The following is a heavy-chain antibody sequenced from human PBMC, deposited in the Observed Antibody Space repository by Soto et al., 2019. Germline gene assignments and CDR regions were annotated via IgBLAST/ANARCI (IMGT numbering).Heavy chain of an antibody. D-gene: IGHD3-16*02. V-gene: IGHV4-59*01. Sequence: SETLSLTCTVSGGSISSYYWSWIRQPPGKGLEWIGYIYYSGSTNYNPSLKSRVTISVDTSKNQFSLKLSSVTAADTAVYYCARDLGATDYYDYVWGSYRYTRWFDPWGQGTLVTVSS. CDR1: GGSISSYY. CDR3: ARDLGATDYYDYVWGSYRYTRWFDP. J-gene: IGHJ5*02. CDR2: IYYSGST.